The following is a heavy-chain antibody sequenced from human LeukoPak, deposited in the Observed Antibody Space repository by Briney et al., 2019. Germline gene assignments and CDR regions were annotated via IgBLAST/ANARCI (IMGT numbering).Heavy chain of an antibody. CDR2: ISGSGGNT. J-gene: IGHJ4*02. D-gene: IGHD3-9*01. Sequence: GGALRLSCAASGFTFSSYGMSWVGQAPGKGLEWVSAISGSGGNTDYADSVKGRFTISRDNSKNTLYLQMNSLRAEDTAVYYCAKSYYDILTGYSPGYYFDYWGQGTLVTVSS. CDR1: GFTFSSYG. V-gene: IGHV3-23*01. CDR3: AKSYYDILTGYSPGYYFDY.